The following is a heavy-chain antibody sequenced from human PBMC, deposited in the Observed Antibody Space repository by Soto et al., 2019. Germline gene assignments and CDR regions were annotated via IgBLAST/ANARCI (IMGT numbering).Heavy chain of an antibody. Sequence: ESGGGVVQPGRSLRLSCAASGFTFSSYGMHWVRQAPGKGLEWVAVISYDGSNKYYADSVKGRFTISRDNSKNTLYLQMNSLRAEDTAVYYCAKDLPGIAAVYYYGMDVWGQGTTVTVSS. CDR1: GFTFSSYG. D-gene: IGHD6-13*01. V-gene: IGHV3-30*18. J-gene: IGHJ6*02. CDR2: ISYDGSNK. CDR3: AKDLPGIAAVYYYGMDV.